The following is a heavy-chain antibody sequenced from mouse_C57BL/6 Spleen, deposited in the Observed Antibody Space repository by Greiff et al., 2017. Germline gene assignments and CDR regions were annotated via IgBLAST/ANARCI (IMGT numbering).Heavy chain of an antibody. CDR1: GFTFSDSG. CDR2: ISSGSSTI. V-gene: IGHV5-17*01. J-gene: IGHJ4*01. CDR3: ARRNYYSNYDYAMDY. Sequence: EVMLVESGGGLVKPGGSLKLSCAASGFTFSDSGMHWVRQAPEKGLEWVAYISSGSSTIYYADTVKGRFTIARDNAKNTLFLQMTSLRSEDTAMYYCARRNYYSNYDYAMDYWGQGTSVTVSS. D-gene: IGHD2-5*01.